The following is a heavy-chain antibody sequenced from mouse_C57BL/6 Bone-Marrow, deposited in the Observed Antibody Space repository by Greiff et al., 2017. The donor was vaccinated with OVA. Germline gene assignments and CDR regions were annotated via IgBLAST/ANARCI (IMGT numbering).Heavy chain of an antibody. CDR1: GFTFSSYA. J-gene: IGHJ4*01. CDR2: ISDGGSYT. Sequence: EVQLVESGGGLVKPGGSLKLSCAASGFTFSSYAMSWVRQTPEKRLEWVATISDGGSYTYYPDNVKGRFTISRDNAKNNLYLQMSHLKSEDTAMYYCARDGVLRYLYYAMDYWGQGTSVTVSS. V-gene: IGHV5-4*01. CDR3: ARDGVLRYLYYAMDY. D-gene: IGHD1-1*01.